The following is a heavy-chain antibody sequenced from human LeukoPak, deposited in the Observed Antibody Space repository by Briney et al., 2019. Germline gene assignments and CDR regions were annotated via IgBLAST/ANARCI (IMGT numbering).Heavy chain of an antibody. Sequence: ASVKVSCKASGYTFTGYYMHWVRQAPGQGLEWMGWINPNSGGTNYAQKFQGRVTMTRDTSISTAYMELSRLRSDDTAVYYCAKMGSGVGATTKWGSFDYWGQGTLVTVSS. CDR2: INPNSGGT. CDR1: GYTFTGYY. CDR3: AKMGSGVGATTKWGSFDY. D-gene: IGHD1-26*01. J-gene: IGHJ4*02. V-gene: IGHV1-2*02.